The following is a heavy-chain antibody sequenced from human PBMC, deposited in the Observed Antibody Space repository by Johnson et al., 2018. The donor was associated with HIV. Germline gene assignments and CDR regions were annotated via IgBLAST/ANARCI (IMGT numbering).Heavy chain of an antibody. CDR2: LYSGGST. CDR3: ASPGATGRGDGAFDI. D-gene: IGHD5-24*01. J-gene: IGHJ3*02. V-gene: IGHV3-66*01. CDR1: GFTVSSNY. Sequence: VQLVESGGGLVQPGGSLRLSCAASGFTVSSNYMSWVRQAPGTGLAGVSVLYSGGSTYYADSVQGRFTISRDNSKNTLYLQMNSLRAEDTAVYYWASPGATGRGDGAFDIWGQGTMVTVSS.